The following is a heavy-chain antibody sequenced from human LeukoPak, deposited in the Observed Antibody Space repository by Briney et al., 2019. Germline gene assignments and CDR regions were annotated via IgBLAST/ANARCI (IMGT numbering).Heavy chain of an antibody. CDR2: LRGSDIST. CDR3: AKVQSGTTLFDY. J-gene: IGHJ4*02. V-gene: IGHV3-23*01. Sequence: PGGSLRLSCAASGFTFSSYTLSWVRQAPGKGLEWVSTLRGSDISTYYADSVRGRFTVSRDSSKNTLYLQMNSLGAEDTAVYYCAKVQSGTTLFDYWGQGTLVTVSS. D-gene: IGHD1-1*01. CDR1: GFTFSSYT.